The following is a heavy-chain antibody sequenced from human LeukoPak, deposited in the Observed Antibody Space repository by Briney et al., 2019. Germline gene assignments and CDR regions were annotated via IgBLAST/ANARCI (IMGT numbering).Heavy chain of an antibody. J-gene: IGHJ4*02. CDR3: ARYSGSYNFDY. CDR1: GGSISSGGYY. D-gene: IGHD1-26*01. CDR2: IYYSGST. V-gene: IGHV4-31*03. Sequence: SETLSLTCTVSGGSISSGGYYWSWIRQHPGKDLEWIGYIYYSGSTYYNPSLKSRVTISVDTSKNQFSLKLSSVTAADTAVYYCARYSGSYNFDYWGQGTLVTVSS.